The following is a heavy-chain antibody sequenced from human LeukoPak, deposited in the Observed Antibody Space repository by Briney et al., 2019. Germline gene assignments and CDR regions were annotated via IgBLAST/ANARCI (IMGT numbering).Heavy chain of an antibody. CDR3: AKWGSYDFDNSVYYDY. Sequence: GGSLRLSCAASGFIFNNYWISWVRQAPGKGLEWVSGVSGSGGRSYYADSVKGRFTISRDNSKNTLYLQMNSLSAEDTAVYYCAKWGSYDFDNSVYYDYWGQGTLVTVSS. J-gene: IGHJ4*02. V-gene: IGHV3-23*01. CDR1: GFIFNNYW. D-gene: IGHD3-22*01. CDR2: VSGSGGRS.